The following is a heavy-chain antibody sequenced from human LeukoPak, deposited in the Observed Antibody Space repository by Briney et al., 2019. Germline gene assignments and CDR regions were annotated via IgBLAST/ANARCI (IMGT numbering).Heavy chain of an antibody. D-gene: IGHD1-26*01. J-gene: IGHJ6*02. CDR1: GGSISSYY. CDR2: IYYSGST. V-gene: IGHV4-59*01. CDR3: ARVVGNYYYYGMDV. Sequence: SETLSLTYTVSGGSISSYYWSWIRQPPGKGLEWIGYIYYSGSTNYNPSLKSRVTISVDTSKNQFSLKLSSVTAADTAVYYCARVVGNYYYYGMDVWGQGTTVTVSS.